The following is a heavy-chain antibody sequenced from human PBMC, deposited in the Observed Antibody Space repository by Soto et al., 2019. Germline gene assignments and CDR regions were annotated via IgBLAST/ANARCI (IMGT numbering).Heavy chain of an antibody. V-gene: IGHV3-23*01. D-gene: IGHD6-13*01. Sequence: GSLRLSCAASGFTFSAYTMIWCRHSPLKGLEWVSSVTYSGTTTYYADSVKGRFTISRDNSKNTLYLQMNSLRVEDTAVYFCAKEGGDSSIWVPFDSWGQGTPVTVSS. J-gene: IGHJ5*01. CDR1: GFTFSAYT. CDR2: VTYSGTTT. CDR3: AKEGGDSSIWVPFDS.